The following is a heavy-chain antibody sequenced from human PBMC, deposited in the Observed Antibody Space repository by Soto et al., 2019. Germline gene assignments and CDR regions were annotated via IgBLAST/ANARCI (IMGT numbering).Heavy chain of an antibody. D-gene: IGHD4-17*01. CDR3: AGTLDYGDYGYFQH. CDR2: IIPILGIA. J-gene: IGHJ1*01. Sequence: QVQLVQSGAEVKKPGSSVKVSCKASGGTFSSYTISWVRQAPGQGLEWMGRIIPILGIANYAQKFQGRVTITADKSTSTAYMELSSLRSDDTAVYYCAGTLDYGDYGYFQHWGQGTLVTVS. V-gene: IGHV1-69*02. CDR1: GGTFSSYT.